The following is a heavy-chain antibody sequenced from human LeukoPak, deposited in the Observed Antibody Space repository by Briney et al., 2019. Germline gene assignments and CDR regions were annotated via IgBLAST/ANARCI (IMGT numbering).Heavy chain of an antibody. CDR1: GFTFSSYA. Sequence: GGSLRLSCAASGFTFSSYAMSWVRQAPGKGLEWVSAISGSGGSTYYADSVKGRFTISRDNSKNTLYLQMNSLRAGDTAVYYCAKDPIFSGSYGVFDSWGQGTLVTVSS. J-gene: IGHJ4*02. CDR2: ISGSGGST. V-gene: IGHV3-23*01. D-gene: IGHD1-26*01. CDR3: AKDPIFSGSYGVFDS.